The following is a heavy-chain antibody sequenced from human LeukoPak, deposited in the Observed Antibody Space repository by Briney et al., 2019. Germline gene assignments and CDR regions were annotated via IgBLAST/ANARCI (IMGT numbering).Heavy chain of an antibody. Sequence: SEPLSLTCPVSGGSIENYYWSWIRQPPGKGLEWIGEINHSGSTNYPSLKSRVTISVDTSKNQFSLKLSSVTAADTAVYYCARKRPFWSGYYSFDYWGQGTLVTVSS. CDR3: ARKRPFWSGYYSFDY. CDR1: GGSIENYY. V-gene: IGHV4-34*01. D-gene: IGHD3-3*01. CDR2: INHSGST. J-gene: IGHJ4*02.